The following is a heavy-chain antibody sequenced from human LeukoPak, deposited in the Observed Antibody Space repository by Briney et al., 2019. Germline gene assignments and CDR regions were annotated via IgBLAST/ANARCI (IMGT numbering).Heavy chain of an antibody. V-gene: IGHV3-21*01. J-gene: IGHJ4*02. CDR2: ISSSSSDK. Sequence: GGSLRLSCAASGFTFSSDSMNWVRQAPGKGLEWVSFISSSSSDKYYADSVKGRFTISRDNAKNSLYLQMNSLRAEDTAVYYCARDGVYCSSASCYFDYWGQGALVIVSS. CDR1: GFTFSSDS. CDR3: ARDGVYCSSASCYFDY. D-gene: IGHD2-2*01.